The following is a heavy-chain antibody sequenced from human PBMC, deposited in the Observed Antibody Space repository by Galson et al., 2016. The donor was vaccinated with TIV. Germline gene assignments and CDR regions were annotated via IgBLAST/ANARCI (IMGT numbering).Heavy chain of an antibody. V-gene: IGHV1-2*06. D-gene: IGHD2-2*01. CDR3: ARDQVVPANYYYYYMDV. J-gene: IGHJ6*03. CDR2: INPNSGDT. CDR1: GYTFTGYY. Sequence: VKVSCKASGYTFTGYYMHWVRQAPGQGLEWVGRINPNSGDTIYGQRFQGRVTMTRDTSINTAYMELSRLRSDDTAVYYCARDQVVPANYYYYYMDVWGKGTTVTVSS.